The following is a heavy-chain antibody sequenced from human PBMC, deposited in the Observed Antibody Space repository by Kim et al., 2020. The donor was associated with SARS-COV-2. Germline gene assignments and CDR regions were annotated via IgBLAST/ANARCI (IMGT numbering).Heavy chain of an antibody. CDR1: GFTFSNAW. V-gene: IGHV3-15*01. D-gene: IGHD3-22*01. J-gene: IGHJ1*01. Sequence: GGSLRLSCAASGFTFSNAWMSWVRQAPGKGLEWVGRIKSKTDGGTTDYAAPVQGSFTISRDDSKNTLYLQMNSLKTEDTAVYYCTTDRLDYYDSSGYIKAGLQHWGEGTLVTVCS. CDR3: TTDRLDYYDSSGYIKAGLQH. CDR2: IKSKTDGGTT.